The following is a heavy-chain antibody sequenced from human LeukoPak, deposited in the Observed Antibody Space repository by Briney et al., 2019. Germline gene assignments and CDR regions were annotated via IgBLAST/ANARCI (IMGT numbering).Heavy chain of an antibody. CDR3: ARVVAAAGTGGWFDP. V-gene: IGHV3-21*01. CDR1: GFTFSSYS. Sequence: PGGSLRLSCAASGFTFSSYSMNWVRQAPGKGLEWVSSISSSSSYIYYADSVKGRFTISRDNAKNSLYLQMNSLRAEDTAGYYCARVVAAAGTGGWFDPWGQGTLVTVSS. J-gene: IGHJ5*02. CDR2: ISSSSSYI. D-gene: IGHD6-13*01.